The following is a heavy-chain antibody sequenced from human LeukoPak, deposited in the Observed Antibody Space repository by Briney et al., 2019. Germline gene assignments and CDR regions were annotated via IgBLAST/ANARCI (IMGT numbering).Heavy chain of an antibody. CDR1: GDSFSSSSYY. Sequence: SETLSLTCTVSGDSFSSSSYYWDWIRQPPGKGLEWIGTFYYSGSTYYIPSLKSRVTISVDTSKNQFSLKLSSVTAADTARYYCARRGYNYGHLDYWGQGTLVTVSS. D-gene: IGHD5-18*01. CDR3: ARRGYNYGHLDY. CDR2: FYYSGST. V-gene: IGHV4-39*01. J-gene: IGHJ4*02.